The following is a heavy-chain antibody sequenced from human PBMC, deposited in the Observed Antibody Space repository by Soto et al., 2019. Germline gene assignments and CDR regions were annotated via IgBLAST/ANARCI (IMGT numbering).Heavy chain of an antibody. CDR1: GFTFGYYS. V-gene: IGHV3-7*01. Sequence: GVSLRRTSAAPGFTFGYYSTSWVRLVPGMGPGCVAPIKLDASEEKYVDCVKGRFTLSRDNAKNTLYLQMDSLRVEDTAVYYCARDSGYGSGASVNHYLDYWGHGTLVTV. CDR3: ARDSGYGSGASVNHYLDY. D-gene: IGHD3-10*01. CDR2: IKLDASEE. J-gene: IGHJ4*01.